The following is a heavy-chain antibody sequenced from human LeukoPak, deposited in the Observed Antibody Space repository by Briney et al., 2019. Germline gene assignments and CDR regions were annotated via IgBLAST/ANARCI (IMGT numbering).Heavy chain of an antibody. CDR2: IYTSGST. CDR1: GYSISSGYY. J-gene: IGHJ3*02. CDR3: ARHFPQKGGGITMVRGVRQPRGAFDI. D-gene: IGHD3-10*01. V-gene: IGHV4-61*02. Sequence: PSETLSLTCTVSGYSISSGYYWSWIRQPAGKGLEWIGRIYTSGSTNYNPSLKSRVTVSVDTSKNQFSLKLSSVTAADTAVYYCARHFPQKGGGITMVRGVRQPRGAFDIWGQGTMVTVSS.